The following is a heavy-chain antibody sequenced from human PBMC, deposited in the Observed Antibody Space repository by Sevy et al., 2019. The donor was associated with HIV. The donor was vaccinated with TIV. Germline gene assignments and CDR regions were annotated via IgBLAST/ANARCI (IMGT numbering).Heavy chain of an antibody. CDR3: ARGITGTTFDAFDI. CDR2: ISYDGSNK. V-gene: IGHV3-30*04. Sequence: GGSLRLSCAASGFTFSSYAMYWVRQAPGKGLEWVAVISYDGSNKYYADSVKGRFTISRDNSKNTLYLQMNSLRAEDTAVYYCARGITGTTFDAFDIWGQGTMVTVSS. J-gene: IGHJ3*02. CDR1: GFTFSSYA. D-gene: IGHD1-7*01.